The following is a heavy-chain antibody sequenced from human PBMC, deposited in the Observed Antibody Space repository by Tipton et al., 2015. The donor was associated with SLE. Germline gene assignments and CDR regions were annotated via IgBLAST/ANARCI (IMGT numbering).Heavy chain of an antibody. CDR1: GGSISSYY. CDR3: ARGEITMVQGVIWDDAFDI. CDR2: IYYSGST. V-gene: IGHV4-59*01. J-gene: IGHJ3*02. D-gene: IGHD3-10*01. Sequence: TLSLTCTVSGGSISSYYWSWIRQPPGKGPEWIGYIYYSGSTNYNPSLKSRVTISVDTSKNQFSLKLSSVTAADTAVYYCARGEITMVQGVIWDDAFDIWGQGTMVTVSS.